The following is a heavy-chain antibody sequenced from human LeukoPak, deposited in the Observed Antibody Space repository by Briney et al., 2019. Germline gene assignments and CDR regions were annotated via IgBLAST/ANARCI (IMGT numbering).Heavy chain of an antibody. CDR3: ASICIAAAGLDFDY. D-gene: IGHD6-13*01. V-gene: IGHV4-39*01. CDR2: IYYSGST. Sequence: SEALSLTCTVSGGSISSSSYYWGWIRQPPGKGLEWIGSIYYSGSTYYNPSLKSRVTISVDTSKNQFSLKLSSVTAADTAVYYCASICIAAAGLDFDYWGQGTLVTVSS. J-gene: IGHJ4*02. CDR1: GGSISSSSYY.